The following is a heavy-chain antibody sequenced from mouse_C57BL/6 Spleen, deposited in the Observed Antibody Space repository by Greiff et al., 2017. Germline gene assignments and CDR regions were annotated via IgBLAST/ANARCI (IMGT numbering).Heavy chain of an antibody. D-gene: IGHD2-4*01. CDR2: INPNYGTT. Sequence: VQLQQSGPELVKPGASVKISCKASGYSFTDYNMNWVKQSNGKSLEWIGVINPNYGTTSYNQKFKGKATLTVDQSSSTAYMQLNSLTSEDSAVYYCARSTMITTRDFYYAMDYWGQGTSVTVSS. CDR1: GYSFTDYN. CDR3: ARSTMITTRDFYYAMDY. J-gene: IGHJ4*01. V-gene: IGHV1-39*01.